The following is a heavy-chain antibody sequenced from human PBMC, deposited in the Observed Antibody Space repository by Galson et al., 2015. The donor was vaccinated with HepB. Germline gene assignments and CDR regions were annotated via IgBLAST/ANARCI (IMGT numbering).Heavy chain of an antibody. CDR3: VRDSGVVVSGVRHHRRHYMGV. Sequence: SETLSLTCAVYGGSFSGYYWSWIRQPPGKGLEWIGEINHSGTTHYSPSLKSRVTISVDTSKNQFSLTLWSVIAAEPAVYYCVRDSGVVVSGVRHHRRHYMGVWGKWPTVTVSS. V-gene: IGHV4-34*01. D-gene: IGHD2-15*01. CDR1: GGSFSGYY. CDR2: INHSGTT. J-gene: IGHJ6*03.